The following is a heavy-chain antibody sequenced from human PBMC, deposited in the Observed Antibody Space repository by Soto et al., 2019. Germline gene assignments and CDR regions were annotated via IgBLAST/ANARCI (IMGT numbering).Heavy chain of an antibody. CDR3: ARGGKYSRI. Sequence: GGSLRLSCEASGFTFTNFWMSWVRQAPGKGLEWVANIKEDGSEKYYVDSVKGRFTISRDNAKNSLYLQMNSLRTEDTAVYYCARGGKYSRIWGQGTLVTVSS. J-gene: IGHJ4*02. CDR1: GFTFTNFW. CDR2: IKEDGSEK. D-gene: IGHD6-13*01. V-gene: IGHV3-7*05.